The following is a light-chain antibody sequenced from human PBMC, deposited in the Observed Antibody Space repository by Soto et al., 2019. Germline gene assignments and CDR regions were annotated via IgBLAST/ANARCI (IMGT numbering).Light chain of an antibody. CDR2: EVT. Sequence: QSVLAQPASVSGSPGQSITISCTGTSDDVGGYNYISWYQQYPGKAPKLLIYEVTNRPSGVSDRFSGSNSGNTASLTISGLQADDEADYYCSSYTRSRNSRVFGTGTKVTV. J-gene: IGLJ1*01. V-gene: IGLV2-14*01. CDR1: SDDVGGYNY. CDR3: SSYTRSRNSRV.